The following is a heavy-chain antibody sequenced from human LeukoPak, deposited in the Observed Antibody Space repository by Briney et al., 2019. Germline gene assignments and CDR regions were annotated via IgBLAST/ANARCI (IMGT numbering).Heavy chain of an antibody. CDR2: IKQDGSEK. D-gene: IGHD6-13*01. CDR1: GFTFSSYW. Sequence: GGSLRLPCAASGFTFSSYWMSWVRQAPGKGLEWVANIKQDGSEKYYVDSVKGRFTISRDNAKNSLYLQMNSLRAEDTAVYYCARAGYSRARGWFDPWGQGTLVTVSS. J-gene: IGHJ5*02. CDR3: ARAGYSRARGWFDP. V-gene: IGHV3-7*01.